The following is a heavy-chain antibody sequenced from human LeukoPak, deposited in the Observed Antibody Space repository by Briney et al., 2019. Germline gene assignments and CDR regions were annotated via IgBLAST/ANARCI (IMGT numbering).Heavy chain of an antibody. V-gene: IGHV3-30*02. CDR1: GLTFSSYA. Sequence: GGPLGFPCAASGLTFSSYAMHWVGKAPARGLEWVAFIRYDGSNKYYADSVKGRFTISRDNSKNTLYLQTNSLRAEDTAVYYCAKALERSFDYWGQGTLVTVSS. CDR3: AKALERSFDY. CDR2: IRYDGSNK. J-gene: IGHJ4*02.